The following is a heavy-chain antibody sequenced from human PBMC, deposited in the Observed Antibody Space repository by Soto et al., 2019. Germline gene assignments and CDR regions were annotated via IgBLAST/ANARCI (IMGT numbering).Heavy chain of an antibody. V-gene: IGHV4-31*03. D-gene: IGHD2-15*01. CDR1: GGSISSGGYY. CDR3: ARAQVVVAAISAHYYMDV. J-gene: IGHJ6*03. Sequence: SETLSLTCTVSGGSISSGGYYWSWIRQHPGKGLEWIGYIYYSGSTYYNPSLKSRVTISVDTSKNQFSLKLSSVTAADTAVYYCARAQVVVAAISAHYYMDVWGKGTTITVSS. CDR2: IYYSGST.